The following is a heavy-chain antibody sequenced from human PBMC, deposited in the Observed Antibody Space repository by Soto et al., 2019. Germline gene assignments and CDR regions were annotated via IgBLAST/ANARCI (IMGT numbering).Heavy chain of an antibody. J-gene: IGHJ6*03. CDR1: GFTFSSYA. D-gene: IGHD2-2*01. CDR3: AKDLRYCSSTSCYYYYYYMDV. CDR2: ISGSGGST. V-gene: IGHV3-23*01. Sequence: QLGGSLRLSCAASGFTFSSYAMSWVRQAPGKGLEWVSAISGSGGSTYYADSVKGRFTISRDNSKNTLYLQMNSLRAEDTAVYYCAKDLRYCSSTSCYYYYYYMDVWGKGTTVTVSS.